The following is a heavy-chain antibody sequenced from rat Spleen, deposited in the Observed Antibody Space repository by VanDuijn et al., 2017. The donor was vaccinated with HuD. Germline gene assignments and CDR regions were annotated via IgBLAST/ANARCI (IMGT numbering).Heavy chain of an antibody. V-gene: IGHV5-25*01. J-gene: IGHJ3*01. Sequence: EVQLVESGGGLVQPGRSLKLSCAASGFTFNNYYMAWVRQAPTKGLEWVASISPGGGNTYYRDSVKGRFTISRDNAKSTLYLQMDSLRSEDTATYYCTRLGITLGAGHWFAYWGQGTLVTVSS. CDR1: GFTFNNYY. CDR2: ISPGGGNT. D-gene: IGHD1-2*01. CDR3: TRLGITLGAGHWFAY.